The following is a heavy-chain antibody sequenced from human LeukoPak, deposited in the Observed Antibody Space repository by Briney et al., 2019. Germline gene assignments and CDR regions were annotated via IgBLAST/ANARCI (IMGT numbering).Heavy chain of an antibody. CDR1: GFIFTAHG. CDR2: IRNDGSDK. Sequence: GGSLRLSCVASGFIFTAHGMHWVRQAPGKRPQWVAFIRNDGSDKYYADSVKGRFIISRDTSKNTLYVQMSSLRPEDTALYYCARDADWAFDYWGQGTLVTVSS. V-gene: IGHV3-30*02. J-gene: IGHJ4*02. D-gene: IGHD2-21*01. CDR3: ARDADWAFDY.